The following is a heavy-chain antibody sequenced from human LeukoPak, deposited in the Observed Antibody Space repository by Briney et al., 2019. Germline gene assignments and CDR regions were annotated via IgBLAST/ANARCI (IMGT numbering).Heavy chain of an antibody. D-gene: IGHD3-22*01. V-gene: IGHV1-69*04. CDR1: GGTFSSYA. J-gene: IGHJ4*02. CDR2: IIPILGIA. CDR3: ARDETTLGYYDSSGYRHLDY. Sequence: SVKVSCKASGGTFSSYAISWVRQAPGQGLEWMGRIIPILGIANYAQKFQGRVTITAGKSTSTAYMELSSLRSEDTAVYYCARDETTLGYYDSSGYRHLDYWGQGTLVTVSS.